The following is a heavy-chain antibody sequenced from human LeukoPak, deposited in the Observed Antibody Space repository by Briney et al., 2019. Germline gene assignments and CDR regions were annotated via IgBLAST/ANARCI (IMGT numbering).Heavy chain of an antibody. Sequence: PGGSLRLSCAASGFTVSSNYMSWVRQAPGKGLEWASVIYSGGSTYYADSVKGRFTISRDNSKNTLYLQMNSLRAEDTAVYYCTTGSGGSYYGFDYWGQGTLVTVSS. CDR3: TTGSGGSYYGFDY. V-gene: IGHV3-53*01. J-gene: IGHJ4*02. D-gene: IGHD1-26*01. CDR2: IYSGGST. CDR1: GFTVSSNY.